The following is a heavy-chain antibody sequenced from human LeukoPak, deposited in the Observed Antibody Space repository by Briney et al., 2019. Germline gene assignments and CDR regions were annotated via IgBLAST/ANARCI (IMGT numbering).Heavy chain of an antibody. J-gene: IGHJ5*02. D-gene: IGHD6-13*01. V-gene: IGHV3-48*04. CDR3: ARDYEPAAGTTGVWFDP. CDR2: ISSSGSTI. CDR1: GFTFSSYW. Sequence: GGSLRLSCAASGFTFSSYWMHWARQAPGKGLEWVSYISSSGSTIYYADSVKGRFTISRDNAKNSLYLQMNSLRAEDTAVYYCARDYEPAAGTTGVWFDPWGQGTLVTVSS.